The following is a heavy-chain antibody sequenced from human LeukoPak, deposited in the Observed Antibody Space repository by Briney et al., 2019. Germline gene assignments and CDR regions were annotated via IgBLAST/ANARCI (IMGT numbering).Heavy chain of an antibody. J-gene: IGHJ6*02. Sequence: GGSLRLSCAASGFTFSNAWMRWVRQAPGKGLEWVGLIIRNADGGTTDYAAPVKGRFTISRDDSKNTLYLQMNSLQTEDTAVYYCTTDTYCSRTTCYSSSNHYYGLDVWGQGTAVIVSS. D-gene: IGHD2-2*01. CDR1: GFTFSNAW. CDR2: IIRNADGGTT. V-gene: IGHV3-15*01. CDR3: TTDTYCSRTTCYSSSNHYYGLDV.